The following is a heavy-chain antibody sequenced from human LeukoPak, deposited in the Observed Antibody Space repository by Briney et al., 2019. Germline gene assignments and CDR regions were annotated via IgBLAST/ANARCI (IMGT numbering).Heavy chain of an antibody. D-gene: IGHD3-10*01. CDR2: INHSGST. J-gene: IGHJ3*02. Sequence: SETLSLTCAVYGGSFSGYYWSWIRQPPGKGLEWIGEINHSGSTNYNPSLKSRVTISVDTSKNQFSLKLSAVTAADTAVYYCAKSNGYGLVDIWGQGTMVTVSS. CDR1: GGSFSGYY. CDR3: AKSNGYGLVDI. V-gene: IGHV4-34*01.